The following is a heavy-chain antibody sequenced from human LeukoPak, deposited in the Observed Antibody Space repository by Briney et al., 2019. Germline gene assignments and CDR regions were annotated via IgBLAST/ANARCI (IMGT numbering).Heavy chain of an antibody. J-gene: IGHJ4*02. CDR1: GGSISSNSDY. D-gene: IGHD3-16*01. CDR2: IYHGGNT. CDR3: TRGAGWLIDY. V-gene: IGHV4-39*07. Sequence: PSETLSLTCSVSGGSISSNSDYWGWIRQPPGKGLEWIGSIYHGGNTFYTPSLKSRVTISADTSKNQFSLKLNSMTTADTAVYYCTRGAGWLIDYWGQGILVTVSS.